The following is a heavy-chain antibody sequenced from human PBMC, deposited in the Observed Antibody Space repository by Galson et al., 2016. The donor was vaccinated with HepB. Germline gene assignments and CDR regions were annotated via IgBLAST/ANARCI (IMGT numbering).Heavy chain of an antibody. CDR2: IIPLFGIP. J-gene: IGHJ4*02. CDR3: ARGEGECSAVFCSVGTDF. V-gene: IGHV1-69*13. Sequence: SVKVSCKASGGSFTNYPITWVRQAPGQGLEWMGQIIPLFGIPDYAQKFQGRVTITAGDSTDTAYMELSSLRSEDTAVYYCARGEGECSAVFCSVGTDFWGQGTLVTVSS. D-gene: IGHD2-15*01. CDR1: GGSFTNYP.